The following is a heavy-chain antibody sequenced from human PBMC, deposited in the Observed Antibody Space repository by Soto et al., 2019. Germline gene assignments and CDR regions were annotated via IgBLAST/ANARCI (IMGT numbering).Heavy chain of an antibody. D-gene: IGHD4-17*01. CDR2: IQTKTGGGTA. V-gene: IGHV3-15*01. J-gene: IGHJ3*02. CDR1: GLSFSDVK. CDR3: ATDYGCAFQI. Sequence: EVQLVASGGVLVKPGESLRLSCAGSGLSFSDVKMTWVRQLPGKRLEWVARIQTKTGGGTAEYPAAVRGRLTITRDDSKNTLYLQLNSLKTEDTAVYYCATDYGCAFQIWGQGTTVTVSS.